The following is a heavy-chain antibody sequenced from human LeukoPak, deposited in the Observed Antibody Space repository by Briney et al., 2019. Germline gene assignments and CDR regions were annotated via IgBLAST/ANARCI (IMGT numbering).Heavy chain of an antibody. V-gene: IGHV3-7*01. D-gene: IGHD3-22*01. CDR3: ARVYHYYESSDHHYYFDN. CDR1: GFKFSDYW. J-gene: IGHJ4*02. CDR2: INQDGYDK. Sequence: PGGSLRLSCTSSGFKFSDYWMRWVRQAPGKGLEWVANINQDGYDKTYVDSVKGRFTISRDNAKNSVYLQMNSLRAEDTAVYYCARVYHYYESSDHHYYFDNWGQGTLVTVSS.